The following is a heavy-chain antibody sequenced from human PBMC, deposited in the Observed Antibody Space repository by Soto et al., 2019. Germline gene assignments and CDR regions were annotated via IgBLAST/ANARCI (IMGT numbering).Heavy chain of an antibody. J-gene: IGHJ6*02. V-gene: IGHV5-51*01. Sequence: EVQLVQSGAEVKKPGESLKISCKGSGYSFTSYWIGWVRQMPGKGLEWMGIIYPGDSDTRYSPSFQGQVTISADKSISTAYLQWSSLKASDTAMYYCARLGEDTAMVSYYYYGMDVWGQGTTVTVSS. CDR3: ARLGEDTAMVSYYYYGMDV. CDR2: IYPGDSDT. CDR1: GYSFTSYW. D-gene: IGHD5-18*01.